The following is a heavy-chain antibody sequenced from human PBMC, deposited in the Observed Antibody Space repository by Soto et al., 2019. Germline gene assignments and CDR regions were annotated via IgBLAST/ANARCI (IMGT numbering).Heavy chain of an antibody. CDR2: IGSGGST. CDR1: EFTFSNYA. Sequence: GGSLRLSCAASEFTFSNYAMRWVRQAPGKGLEWVSAIGSGGSTYYADSVKGRFTTSRDNSKDTLYLQMNSLRAEDTAVYYCAKVAGSYYMDVWGKGTTVTVSS. J-gene: IGHJ6*03. V-gene: IGHV3-23*01. CDR3: AKVAGSYYMDV.